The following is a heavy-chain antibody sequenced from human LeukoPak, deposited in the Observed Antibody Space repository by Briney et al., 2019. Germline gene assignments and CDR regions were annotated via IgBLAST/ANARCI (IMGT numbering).Heavy chain of an antibody. V-gene: IGHV5-51*01. Sequence: GESLKISCKGSGYSFTSYWIGWVRQMPGKGLEWMGIIYPGDSDTRYSPSFQGQVTISADKSINTAYLQWSSLKASDTAMYYCARLEGATQTYNWFDPWGQGTLVTVSS. CDR3: ARLEGATQTYNWFDP. J-gene: IGHJ5*02. CDR2: IYPGDSDT. CDR1: GYSFTSYW. D-gene: IGHD1-26*01.